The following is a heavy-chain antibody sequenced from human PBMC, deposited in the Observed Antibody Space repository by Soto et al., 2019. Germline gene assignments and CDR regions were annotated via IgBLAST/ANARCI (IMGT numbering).Heavy chain of an antibody. J-gene: IGHJ4*02. CDR3: ARAISSSWYRGGAHSFDY. V-gene: IGHV3-21*01. Sequence: EVQLVESGGGLVKPGGSLRLSCAASGFTFSSYSMNWVRQAPGKGLEWVSSISSSSSYIDYADSVKGRFTISRDNAKNPLYLQMHSLSAEDTAVYYCARAISSSWYRGGAHSFDYWGQGTLVTVSS. CDR1: GFTFSSYS. D-gene: IGHD6-13*01. CDR2: ISSSSSYI.